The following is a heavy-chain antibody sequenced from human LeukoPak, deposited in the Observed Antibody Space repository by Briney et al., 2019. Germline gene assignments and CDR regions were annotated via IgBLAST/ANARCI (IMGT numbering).Heavy chain of an antibody. V-gene: IGHV3-7*04. D-gene: IGHD3-10*01. Sequence: GGSLRLSCAASGFTFNSYWMSWVRQAPGKGLEWVANIKKDGSEKYYVDSVKGRFTISRDNAKNSLYLQMNSLRVEDTAVYYCARDHLTLIGGVTPEDYWGQGTLITVSS. CDR3: ARDHLTLIGGVTPEDY. CDR1: GFTFNSYW. J-gene: IGHJ4*02. CDR2: IKKDGSEK.